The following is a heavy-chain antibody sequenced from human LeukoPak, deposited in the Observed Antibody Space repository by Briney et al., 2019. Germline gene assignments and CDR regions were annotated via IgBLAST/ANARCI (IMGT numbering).Heavy chain of an antibody. D-gene: IGHD6-19*01. CDR1: GFTFSSYA. CDR2: ISGSGGST. CDR3: AKGPRASGWTYFDY. Sequence: PGGSLRLSCAASGFTFSSYAMSWVRQAPGKGVEWGSVISGSGGSTYSAESVKGRFTISRDNSKNTLYLQMNSLRVEDTAVYYCAKGPRASGWTYFDYWGQGTLVTVSS. J-gene: IGHJ4*02. V-gene: IGHV3-23*01.